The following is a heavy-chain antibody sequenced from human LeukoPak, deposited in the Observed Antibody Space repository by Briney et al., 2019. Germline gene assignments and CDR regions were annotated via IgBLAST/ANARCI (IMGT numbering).Heavy chain of an antibody. V-gene: IGHV3-30*04. CDR3: ARGYSYGEIDY. J-gene: IGHJ4*02. CDR2: ISYNGSNK. Sequence: PGRSLRLSCAASGFTFSSYAMHWVRQAPGKGLEWVAVISYNGSNKYYADSVKGRFTISRDNAKNSLYLQMNSLRAEDTAVYYCARGYSYGEIDYWGQGTLVTVSS. CDR1: GFTFSSYA. D-gene: IGHD5-18*01.